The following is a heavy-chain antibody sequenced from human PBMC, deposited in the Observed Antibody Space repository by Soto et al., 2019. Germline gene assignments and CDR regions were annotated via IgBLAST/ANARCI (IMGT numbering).Heavy chain of an antibody. J-gene: IGHJ4*02. CDR2: ISSSSSTI. CDR3: ARGMYYYDSSGWAY. Sequence: GGSLRLSCAASGFTFSSYSMNWVRQAPGKGLEWVSYISSSSSTIYYADSVKGRFTISRDNAENSLYLQMNSLRDEDTAVYYCARGMYYYDSSGWAYWGQGTLVTVSS. CDR1: GFTFSSYS. D-gene: IGHD3-22*01. V-gene: IGHV3-48*02.